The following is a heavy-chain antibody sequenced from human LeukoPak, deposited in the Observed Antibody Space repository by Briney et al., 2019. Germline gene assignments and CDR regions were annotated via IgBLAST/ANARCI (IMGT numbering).Heavy chain of an antibody. Sequence: GGSLRLSCAASGFTFSDYWMGWVRQAPGKGLEWVANIKHDGSQKYYVDSVKGRFTISRDKAKNSLYLQVNSLRAEDTAVYFCARVTDYAGPFDYWGQGMLVTVSS. CDR1: GFTFSDYW. CDR2: IKHDGSQK. V-gene: IGHV3-7*01. D-gene: IGHD4-23*01. J-gene: IGHJ4*02. CDR3: ARVTDYAGPFDY.